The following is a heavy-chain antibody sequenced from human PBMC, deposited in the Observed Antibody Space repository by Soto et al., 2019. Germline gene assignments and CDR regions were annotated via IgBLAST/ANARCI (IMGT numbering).Heavy chain of an antibody. Sequence: GSLRLSCAASGFTVSSNYMSWVRQAPGKGLEWVSVIYSGGSTYYADSVKGRFTISRDNSKNTLYLQMNSLRAEDTAVYYCARASRSWYVNYFDYWGQGTLVTVSS. CDR1: GFTVSSNY. CDR3: ARASRSWYVNYFDY. J-gene: IGHJ4*02. V-gene: IGHV3-53*01. D-gene: IGHD6-13*01. CDR2: IYSGGST.